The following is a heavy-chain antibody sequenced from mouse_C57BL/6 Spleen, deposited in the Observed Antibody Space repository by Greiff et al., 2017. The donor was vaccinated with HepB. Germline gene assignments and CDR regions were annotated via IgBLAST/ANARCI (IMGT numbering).Heavy chain of an antibody. V-gene: IGHV1-55*01. Sequence: QVQLKESGAELVKPGASVKMSCKASGYTFTSYWITWVKQRPGQGLEWIGDIYPGSGSTNYNEKFKSKATLTVDTSSSTAYMQLSSLTSEDSAVYYCARGYRAWFAYWGQGTLVTVSA. J-gene: IGHJ3*01. D-gene: IGHD2-14*01. CDR2: IYPGSGST. CDR3: ARGYRAWFAY. CDR1: GYTFTSYW.